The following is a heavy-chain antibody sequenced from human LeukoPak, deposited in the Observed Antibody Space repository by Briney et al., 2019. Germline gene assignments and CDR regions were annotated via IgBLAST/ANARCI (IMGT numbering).Heavy chain of an antibody. CDR1: GYTFTSYY. CDR3: ARDPARYSYGPISANFDY. D-gene: IGHD5-18*01. CDR2: INPSGGST. J-gene: IGHJ4*02. Sequence: PLASVKDSCKASGYTFTSYYMHWVRQAPGQGLEWMGIINPSGGSTSYAQKFQGRVTMTRDTSTSTVYMELSSLRSEDTAVYYCARDPARYSYGPISANFDYWGQGTLVTVSS. V-gene: IGHV1-46*01.